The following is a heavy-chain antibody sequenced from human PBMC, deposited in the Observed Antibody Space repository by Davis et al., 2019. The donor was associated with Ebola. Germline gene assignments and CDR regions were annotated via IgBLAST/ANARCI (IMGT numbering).Heavy chain of an antibody. D-gene: IGHD3-22*01. CDR3: AREGDDSSGYRFDY. CDR2: IYYSGST. Sequence: PSETLSLTCTVSSGSISSGGYYWSWIRQHPGKGLEWIGYIYYSGSTYYNPSLKSRVTISVDTSKNQFSLKLSSVTAADTAVYYCAREGDDSSGYRFDYWGQGTLVTVSS. CDR1: SGSISSGGYY. J-gene: IGHJ4*02. V-gene: IGHV4-31*03.